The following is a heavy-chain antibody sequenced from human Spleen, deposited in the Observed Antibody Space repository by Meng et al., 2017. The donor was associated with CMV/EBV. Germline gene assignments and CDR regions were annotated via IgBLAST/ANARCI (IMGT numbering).Heavy chain of an antibody. J-gene: IGHJ6*02. D-gene: IGHD2-15*01. Sequence: ASVKVSCKASGYTFTAHYFHWVRQAPGQGLEWMGWIHPHRGDTNYAQQFQGRVTMTRDTSISTVYMELSRLRSDDTAVYYCARGRIGYCSGGRCYPPYYNNGMDVWGQGTTVTVSS. CDR2: IHPHRGDT. CDR3: ARGRIGYCSGGRCYPPYYNNGMDV. V-gene: IGHV1-2*02. CDR1: GYTFTAHY.